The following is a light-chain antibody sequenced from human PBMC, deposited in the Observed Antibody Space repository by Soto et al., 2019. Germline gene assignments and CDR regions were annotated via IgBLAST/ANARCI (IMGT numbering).Light chain of an antibody. CDR1: HSVGTN. V-gene: IGKV3-11*01. Sequence: EVVLPKSPATLSLSPGPRAPLSCRASHSVGTNLMWYQQKPGQTPRLLISYASNRATGIPARFSGSGSGTDFTLTISSLEPEDFAIYYCQHHNNWPTVGQGTRLEI. CDR3: QHHNNWPT. J-gene: IGKJ5*01. CDR2: YAS.